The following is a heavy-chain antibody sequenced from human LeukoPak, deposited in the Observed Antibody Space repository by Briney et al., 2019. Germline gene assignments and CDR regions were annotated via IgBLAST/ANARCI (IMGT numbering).Heavy chain of an antibody. V-gene: IGHV3-21*01. J-gene: IGHJ5*02. CDR3: AVSVGGDYGEFDP. CDR2: ISSSSSYI. CDR1: GFTFSSYS. Sequence: PGGSLRLSCAASGFTFSSYSMNWVRQAPGRGLEWVSSISSSSSYIYYADSVKGRFTISRDNAKNSLYLQMNSLRAEDTAVYYCAVSVGGDYGEFDPWGQGTLVTVSS. D-gene: IGHD4-17*01.